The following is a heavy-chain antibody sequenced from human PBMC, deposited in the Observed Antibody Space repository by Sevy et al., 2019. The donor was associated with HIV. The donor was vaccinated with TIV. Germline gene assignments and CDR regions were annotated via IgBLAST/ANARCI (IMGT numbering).Heavy chain of an antibody. CDR2: IYYSGST. CDR1: GGSISSSSYY. CDR3: AHDYYDSSGYLDYYYYGMDV. J-gene: IGHJ6*02. Sequence: SETLSLTCTVSGGSISSSSYYWGWIRQPPGKGLEWIGSIYYSGSTYYHPSLKSRVTISVDTSKNQFSLKLSSVTAAETAVYYCAHDYYDSSGYLDYYYYGMDVWGQGTTVTVSS. D-gene: IGHD3-22*01. V-gene: IGHV4-39*01.